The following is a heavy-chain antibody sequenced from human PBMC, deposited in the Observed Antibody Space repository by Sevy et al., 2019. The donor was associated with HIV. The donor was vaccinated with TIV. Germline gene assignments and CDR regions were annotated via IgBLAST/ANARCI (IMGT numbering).Heavy chain of an antibody. CDR3: ARGPYRGCYFFDY. Sequence: SETLSLTCTVSGGSISSYYWSWIRQPAGKGLEWIGRVYSSGSTNYNPSLQSRVTLSIDTSKNQFSLKLTSVTAADTAVYYCARGPYRGCYFFDYWGQGTLVTASS. V-gene: IGHV4-4*07. D-gene: IGHD1-26*01. J-gene: IGHJ4*02. CDR1: GGSISSYY. CDR2: VYSSGST.